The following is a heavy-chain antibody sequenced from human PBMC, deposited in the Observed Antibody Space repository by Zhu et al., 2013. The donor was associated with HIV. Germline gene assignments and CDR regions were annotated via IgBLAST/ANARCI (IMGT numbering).Heavy chain of an antibody. Sequence: QVQLVQSGPEVKKPGASVKVSCKTSGYTFTTYNINWVRQASGQGLEWMGWMNPKSGNTGYAQRFQGRVTMTSNTSISTAYMELSSLRSEDTALYYCTRVKLLTGETWFDPWGQGTLVTVSS. CDR2: MNPKSGNT. J-gene: IGHJ5*02. D-gene: IGHD3-9*01. CDR3: TRVKLLTGETWFDP. CDR1: GYTFTTYN. V-gene: IGHV1-8*01.